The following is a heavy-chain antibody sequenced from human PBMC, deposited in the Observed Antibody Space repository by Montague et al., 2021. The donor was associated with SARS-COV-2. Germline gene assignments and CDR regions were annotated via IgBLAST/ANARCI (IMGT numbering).Heavy chain of an antibody. CDR2: NNYSGST. D-gene: IGHD3-10*01. V-gene: IGHV4-39*01. CDR1: GGSISSISRC. Sequence: SETLSLTCTVSGGSISSISRCWIWKPQGPGQELDWNRSNNYSGSTYYYSALQGRVTISVDKSKNQFSLKLNSATAAATADYYCARLVWFGELSSENWFDLWGQGTMVTVSS. J-gene: IGHJ5*02. CDR3: ARLVWFGELSSENWFDL.